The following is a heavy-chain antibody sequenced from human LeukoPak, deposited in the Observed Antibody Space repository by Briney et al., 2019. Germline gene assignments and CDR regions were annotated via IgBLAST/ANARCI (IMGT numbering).Heavy chain of an antibody. CDR3: ARQTGRWLQVFDY. Sequence: GESLKISCKGSGYSFTSYWIGWVRQMPGKGLEWMGRIDPSDSYTNYSPSFQGHVTISADKSISTAYLQWSSLKASDTAMYYCARQTGRWLQVFDYWGQGTLVTVSS. CDR1: GYSFTSYW. V-gene: IGHV5-10-1*01. D-gene: IGHD5-24*01. J-gene: IGHJ4*02. CDR2: IDPSDSYT.